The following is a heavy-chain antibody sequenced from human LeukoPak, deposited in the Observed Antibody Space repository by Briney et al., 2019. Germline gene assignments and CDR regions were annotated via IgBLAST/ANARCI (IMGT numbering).Heavy chain of an antibody. CDR1: DSNIGTYA. CDR3: AKDRISGQGGAARILDY. Sequence: GGSLRLSCGAPDSNIGTYAVTWVRQVPGKGLEWVSGMSGGGLSTYYARSVKGRFTISRDTSKNTFYREMNRLGAADTALYYCAKDRISGQGGAARILDYWGQGILVTVSS. J-gene: IGHJ4*02. CDR2: MSGGGLST. D-gene: IGHD6-6*01. V-gene: IGHV3-23*01.